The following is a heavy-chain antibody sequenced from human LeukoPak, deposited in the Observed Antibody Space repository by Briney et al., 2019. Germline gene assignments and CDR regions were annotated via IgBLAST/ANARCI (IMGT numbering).Heavy chain of an antibody. CDR1: GISFSTYW. CDR3: ARDHNDAFDI. V-gene: IGHV3-7*05. Sequence: PGGSPRLSCVASGISFSTYWMTWGRQGPGEGLGWGANIKHDGSDKYYVDSVKGRFTISRDNAKNSVYLQMNSLRAEDTAVYYCARDHNDAFDIWGQGTMVTVSS. CDR2: IKHDGSDK. J-gene: IGHJ3*02.